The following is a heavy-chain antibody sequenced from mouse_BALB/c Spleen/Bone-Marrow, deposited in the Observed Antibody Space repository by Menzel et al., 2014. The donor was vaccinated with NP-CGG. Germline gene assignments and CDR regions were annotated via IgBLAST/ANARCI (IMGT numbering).Heavy chain of an antibody. CDR2: INPSSGGT. Sequence: VKLMESGAELVKPGASVKLSCKASGYTFTSYYMYWVKPRPGQGLEWIGEINPSSGGTNFNEKVKSKATLTVDKSSSTAYMQLSSLISEDSAVYYCTRSGPGFAYWGQGTLVTVSA. CDR3: TRSGPGFAY. J-gene: IGHJ3*01. V-gene: IGHV1S81*02. CDR1: GYTFTSYY.